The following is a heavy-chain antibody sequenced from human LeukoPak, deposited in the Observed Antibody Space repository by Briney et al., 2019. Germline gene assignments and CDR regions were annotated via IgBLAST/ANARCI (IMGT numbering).Heavy chain of an antibody. CDR1: GYTFNSFY. D-gene: IGHD3-16*01. J-gene: IGHJ6*03. Sequence: ASVKVSCKASGYTFNSFYMHWVRQAPGQGLEWMGIINPSGGSTSYAQKFQGRVTMTRGMSTSTVYMELSSLRSDDTAVYYCARAGGIYYYYMDVWGKGTTVTISS. CDR3: ARAGGIYYYYMDV. CDR2: INPSGGST. V-gene: IGHV1-46*02.